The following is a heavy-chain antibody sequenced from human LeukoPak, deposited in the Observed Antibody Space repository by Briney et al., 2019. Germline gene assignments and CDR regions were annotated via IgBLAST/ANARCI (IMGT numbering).Heavy chain of an antibody. CDR3: ARYYYDSSGYYSWFDP. CDR2: ISAYNGNT. CDR1: GYTFTSYG. D-gene: IGHD3-22*01. V-gene: IGHV1-18*01. Sequence: ASVKVSCKASGYTFTSYGISWVRQAPGQGLEWMGWISAYNGNTNYAQKLQGRVTMTTDTSTSTAYMELRSLRSDDTAVYYWARYYYDSSGYYSWFDPWGQGTLVTVSS. J-gene: IGHJ5*02.